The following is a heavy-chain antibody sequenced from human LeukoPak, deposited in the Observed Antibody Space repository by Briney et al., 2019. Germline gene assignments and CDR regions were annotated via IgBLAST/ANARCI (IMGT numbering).Heavy chain of an antibody. CDR1: GYTFTSYD. J-gene: IGHJ6*03. Sequence: ASVKVSCKASGYTFTSYDINWVRQATGQGLEWMGWMNPNSGNTGYAQKFQGRVTITRNTSISTAYMELSSLRSEDTAVYYCARVGVGGHYYYYYYMDVWGKGTTVTVSS. CDR3: ARVGVGGHYYYYYYMDV. CDR2: MNPNSGNT. V-gene: IGHV1-8*03. D-gene: IGHD1-26*01.